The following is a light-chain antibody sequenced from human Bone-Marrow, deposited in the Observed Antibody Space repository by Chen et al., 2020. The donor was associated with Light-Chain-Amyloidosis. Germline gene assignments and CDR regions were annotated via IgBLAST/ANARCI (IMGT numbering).Light chain of an antibody. CDR1: SGSVSTNHH. CDR2: GTN. V-gene: IGLV8-61*01. J-gene: IGLJ3*02. CDR3: LLHVGGGVWV. Sequence: QILVTQEPAFSVSRVGTVTLTCALASGSVSTNHHPTWFQQTPGQPPRPLIYGTNSRSSGVPARFSGSIVEKKAALTITGAQAEDECDYYCLLHVGGGVWVFGGGAKLTVL.